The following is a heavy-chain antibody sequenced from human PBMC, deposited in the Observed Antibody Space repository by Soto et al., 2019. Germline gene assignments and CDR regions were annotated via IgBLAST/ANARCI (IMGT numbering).Heavy chain of an antibody. V-gene: IGHV1-8*01. CDR3: AKEPAKQWLVPDYFDY. J-gene: IGHJ4*02. CDR2: MNPNSGNT. CDR1: GYTFTSYD. D-gene: IGHD6-19*01. Sequence: ASVKVSCKASGYTFTSYDINWVRQATGQGLEWMGWMNPNSGNTGYAQKFQGRVTMTRNTSISTAYMELSSLRAEDTAVYYCAKEPAKQWLVPDYFDYWGQGALVTVSS.